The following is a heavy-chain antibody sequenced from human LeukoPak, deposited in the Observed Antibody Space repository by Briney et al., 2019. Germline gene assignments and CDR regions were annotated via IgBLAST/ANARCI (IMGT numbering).Heavy chain of an antibody. D-gene: IGHD3-22*01. CDR2: IKQDGSEK. CDR1: GFTLSSHW. CDR3: ARGGDYYHSSGYKDAFDI. V-gene: IGHV3-7*01. J-gene: IGHJ3*02. Sequence: GGSLRLSCAASGFTLSSHWMAWVRQAPGKGLEWVANIKQDGSEKYYVDSVKGRFTISRDNAKNSLYLQMNSLRAEDTAVYYCARGGDYYHSSGYKDAFDIWGQGTMVTVSS.